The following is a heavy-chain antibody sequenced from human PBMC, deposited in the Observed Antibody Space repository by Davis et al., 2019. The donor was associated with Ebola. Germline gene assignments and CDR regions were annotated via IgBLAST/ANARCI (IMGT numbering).Heavy chain of an antibody. CDR2: ISTTGSTI. CDR1: GFTLNVHH. J-gene: IGHJ6*03. CDR3: ARDPPNRLPVYYMDV. V-gene: IGHV3-11*04. Sequence: PGGSLRLSCVASGFTLNVHHMNWLRQAPGKVLEWVAHISTTGSTIYYADSVKGRFTISRGNANNSLYLQKNSQTVDDTAAYYCARDPPNRLPVYYMDVWGKGTTVTVSS. D-gene: IGHD4-11*01.